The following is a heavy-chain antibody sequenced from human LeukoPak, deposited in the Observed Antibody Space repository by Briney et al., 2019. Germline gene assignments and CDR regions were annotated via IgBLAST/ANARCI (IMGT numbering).Heavy chain of an antibody. D-gene: IGHD6-19*01. CDR2: ISGYNGNT. CDR1: GYTFTTYN. CDR3: ARDQWSIAVAGKFDY. V-gene: IGHV1-18*01. J-gene: IGHJ4*02. Sequence: GASVKVSCKASGYTFTTYNINWVRQAPGQGLEWMGWISGYNGNTNYAQKLQGRVTMTTDTSTSTAYMELRSLRSDDTAVYYCARDQWSIAVAGKFDYWGQGTLVTVSS.